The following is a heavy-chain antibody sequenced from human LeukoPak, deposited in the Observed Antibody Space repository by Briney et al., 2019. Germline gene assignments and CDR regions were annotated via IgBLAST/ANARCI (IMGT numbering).Heavy chain of an antibody. CDR1: GGSISSYY. CDR3: ARHFQQIRSGYPWFDP. J-gene: IGHJ5*02. Sequence: NPPETLSLTCTVSGGSISSYYWSWIRQPPGKGLEWIGYIYYSGSTNYNPSLKSRVTISVDTSKNQFSLKLSSVTAADTAVYYCARHFQQIRSGYPWFDPWGQEPWSPSPQ. CDR2: IYYSGST. V-gene: IGHV4-59*08. D-gene: IGHD3-3*01.